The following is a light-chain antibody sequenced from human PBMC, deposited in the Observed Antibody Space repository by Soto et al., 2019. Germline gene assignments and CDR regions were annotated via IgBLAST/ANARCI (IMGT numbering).Light chain of an antibody. Sequence: EIVLTQSPGTLSLSPGKRATLSCRASQSISSSYLAWYQQRPGQAPRLLIYGESSRATGIPDRFRGSGSGTEFPLTISRLEPEDFAVYYCQQYNNWPPNTFGQGTKLEIK. CDR2: GES. CDR3: QQYNNWPPNT. J-gene: IGKJ2*01. CDR1: QSISSSY. V-gene: IGKV3-20*01.